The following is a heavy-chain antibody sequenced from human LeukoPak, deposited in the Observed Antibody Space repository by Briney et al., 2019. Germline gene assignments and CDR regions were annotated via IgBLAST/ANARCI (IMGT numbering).Heavy chain of an antibody. D-gene: IGHD3-3*01. CDR3: ARDWGTIFGVARNAFDI. Sequence: SETLSLTCTVSGGSISSGDYYWSWIRQPPGKGLEWIGYIYYSGSTYYSPSLKSRVTISVDTFKNQFSLKLSSVTAADTAVYYCARDWGTIFGVARNAFDIWGQGTMVTVSS. J-gene: IGHJ3*02. CDR2: IYYSGST. V-gene: IGHV4-30-4*08. CDR1: GGSISSGDYY.